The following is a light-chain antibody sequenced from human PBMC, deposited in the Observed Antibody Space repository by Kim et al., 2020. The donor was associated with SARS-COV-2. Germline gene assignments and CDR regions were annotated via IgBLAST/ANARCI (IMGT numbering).Light chain of an antibody. V-gene: IGLV2-8*01. Sequence: GQSVTISCTGTSSDVGTHNYVSWYQQHPGKAPKLMLYEVSKRPSGVPDRFSGSKSGNTASLTVSGLQAEDEADYYCSSYAGSNTWVFGGGTQLTVL. J-gene: IGLJ3*02. CDR2: EVS. CDR1: SSDVGTHNY. CDR3: SSYAGSNTWV.